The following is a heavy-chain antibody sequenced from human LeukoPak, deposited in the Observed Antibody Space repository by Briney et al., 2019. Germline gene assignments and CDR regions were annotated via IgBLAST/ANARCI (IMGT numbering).Heavy chain of an antibody. V-gene: IGHV4-38-2*02. D-gene: IGHD6-19*01. CDR3: AGGGQWLVYDY. J-gene: IGHJ4*02. CDR1: GYSISSGYY. Sequence: SETLSLTCTVSGYSISSGYYWGWIRQPPGKGLEWIGSIEHSGSTFFNPSLKSRVTISVDTSKNQFSLKLSSVTAADTAVYYCAGGGQWLVYDYWGQGTLASVSS. CDR2: IEHSGST.